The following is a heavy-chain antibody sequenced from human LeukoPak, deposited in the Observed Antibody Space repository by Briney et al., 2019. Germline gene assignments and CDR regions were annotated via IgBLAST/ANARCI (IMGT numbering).Heavy chain of an antibody. CDR2: IYHSGST. D-gene: IGHD2-21*02. J-gene: IGHJ5*02. V-gene: IGHV4-38-2*02. CDR1: GYSISSGYY. Sequence: SETLSLTCTVSGYSISSGYYWGWIRQPPGQGLEWIGSIYHSGSTYYNPSLKSRVTISVDTSKNQFSLKLSSVTAADTAVYYCARRRYCGGDCYFRGNWFDPWGQGTPVTVSS. CDR3: ARRRYCGGDCYFRGNWFDP.